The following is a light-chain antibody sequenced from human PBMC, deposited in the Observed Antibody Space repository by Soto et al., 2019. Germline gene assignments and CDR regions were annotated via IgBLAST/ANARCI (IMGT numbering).Light chain of an antibody. CDR1: SSGIGSYKY. J-gene: IGLJ1*01. CDR2: ELR. CDR3: ISYRGSDTSYV. V-gene: IGLV2-14*01. Sequence: LTQPASVPGPPGQSITISCTGTSSGIGSYKYVAWYQQFPGKTPKLMIYELRNRPSGVSFRFSGSKSGNTVSLTISGLQAEDEADYYCISYRGSDTSYVFGTGTKVTAL.